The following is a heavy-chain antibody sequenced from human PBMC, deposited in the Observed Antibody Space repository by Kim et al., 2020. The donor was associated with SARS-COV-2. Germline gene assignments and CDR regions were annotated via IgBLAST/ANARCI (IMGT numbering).Heavy chain of an antibody. J-gene: IGHJ6*02. Sequence: GNTKYSQTFQGRVTITRDTSASTAYMELSSLRSEDTAVYYCARATGYGMDVWGQGTTVTVSS. CDR2: GNT. CDR3: ARATGYGMDV. D-gene: IGHD4-17*01. V-gene: IGHV1-3*01.